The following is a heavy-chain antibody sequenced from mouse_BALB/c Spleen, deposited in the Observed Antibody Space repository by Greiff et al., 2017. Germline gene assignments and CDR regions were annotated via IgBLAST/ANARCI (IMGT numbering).Heavy chain of an antibody. J-gene: IGHJ2*01. CDR3: TSITTLPFDY. CDR2: INPSNGGT. V-gene: IGHV1S16*01. Sequence: QVQLQQPGAELVKPGASVKLSCKASGYTFTSYWMHRVKLRPGQGFEWIGEINPSNGGTNYNEKFKRKATLTVDKSSSTAYMQLSSLTSEDSAVYYCTSITTLPFDYWGQGTTLTVSS. D-gene: IGHD1-1*01. CDR1: GYTFTSYW.